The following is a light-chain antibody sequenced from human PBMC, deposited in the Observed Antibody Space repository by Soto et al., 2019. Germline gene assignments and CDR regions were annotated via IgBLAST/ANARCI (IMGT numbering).Light chain of an antibody. CDR2: GAS. CDR3: QQAGSSFYT. CDR1: QSVSSAY. J-gene: IGKJ2*01. Sequence: EIVLTQSPGTLSLSPGERATLSCRASQSVSSAYLAWYQQIPGQAPRLLIYGASSRAAGIPDRLSGSGSGTDFNLTISGLEPDDFAVYYCQQAGSSFYTFGQGTKLEIK. V-gene: IGKV3-20*01.